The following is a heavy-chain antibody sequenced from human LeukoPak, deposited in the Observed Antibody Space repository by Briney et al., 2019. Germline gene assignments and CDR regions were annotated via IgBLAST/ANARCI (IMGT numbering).Heavy chain of an antibody. Sequence: GGSLRLSCAASGFTVSSNYMSWVRQAPGKGLEWVSAISGSGGSTYYADSVKGRFTISRDNSKNTLYLQMNSLRAEDTAVYYCARDDFGDYVGDDIWGQGTIVTVSS. D-gene: IGHD4-17*01. V-gene: IGHV3-23*01. J-gene: IGHJ3*02. CDR3: ARDDFGDYVGDDI. CDR1: GFTVSSNY. CDR2: ISGSGGST.